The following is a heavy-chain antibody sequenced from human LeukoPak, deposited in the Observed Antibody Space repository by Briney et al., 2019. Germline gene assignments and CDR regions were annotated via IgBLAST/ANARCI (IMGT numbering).Heavy chain of an antibody. D-gene: IGHD6-13*01. J-gene: IGHJ1*01. CDR3: ASLAENSSRGGIGKYFQH. CDR1: GGTFSSYA. CDR2: IIPIFGTA. Sequence: SVKVSCKASGGTFSSYAISWVRQAPGQGLEWMGGIIPIFGTANYAQKFQGRVTITTDESTSTAYMELSSLRSEDTAVYYCASLAENSSRGGIGKYFQHWGQGTLVTVSS. V-gene: IGHV1-69*05.